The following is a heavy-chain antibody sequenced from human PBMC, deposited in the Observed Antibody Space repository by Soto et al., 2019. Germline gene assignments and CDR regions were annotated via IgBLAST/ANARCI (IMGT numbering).Heavy chain of an antibody. V-gene: IGHV1-2*02. CDR2: VNPNTAGT. D-gene: IGHD2-21*01. Sequence: QAQLVQSGSEVKKPGASVKVSCEASGYTFSDHYVNWVRQDPGQGLEWMGWVNPNTAGTIYAQKFHGRVTITSDTSIATAYMEITSLRSDETALEYCARIDRGAYEGNVLDVWGQGTLFTISS. J-gene: IGHJ3*01. CDR1: GYTFSDHY. CDR3: ARIDRGAYEGNVLDV.